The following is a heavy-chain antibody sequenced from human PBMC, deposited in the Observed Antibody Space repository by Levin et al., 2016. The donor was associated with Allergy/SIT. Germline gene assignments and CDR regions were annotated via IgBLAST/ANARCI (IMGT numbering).Heavy chain of an antibody. CDR1: GYTFTGYY. Sequence: ASVKVSCKASGYTFTGYYIHWVRQAPGQGLEWTGWINSNSGSTNYAEKFQGRVTMTRDTSISAAYMELTRLTSDDTAVYFCARGVNSNYLNWLDPWGQRTLVTVSS. D-gene: IGHD4-11*01. V-gene: IGHV1-2*02. CDR2: INSNSGST. J-gene: IGHJ5*02. CDR3: ARGVNSNYLNWLDP.